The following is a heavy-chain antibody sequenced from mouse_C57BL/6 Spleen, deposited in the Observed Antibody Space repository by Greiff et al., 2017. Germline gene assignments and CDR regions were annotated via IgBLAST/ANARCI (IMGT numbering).Heavy chain of an antibody. CDR3: ATPITTVVAGFDY. D-gene: IGHD1-1*01. CDR1: GYTFTDYY. V-gene: IGHV1-19*01. J-gene: IGHJ2*01. Sequence: EVQLQQSGPVLVKPGASVKMSCKASGYTFTDYYMNWVKQSHGKSLEWIGVINPYNGGTSYNQKFKGKATLTVDKSSSTAYMELNSLTSEDSAVYYCATPITTVVAGFDYWGQGTTLTVSS. CDR2: INPYNGGT.